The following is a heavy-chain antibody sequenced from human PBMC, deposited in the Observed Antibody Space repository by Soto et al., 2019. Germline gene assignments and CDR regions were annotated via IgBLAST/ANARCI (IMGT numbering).Heavy chain of an antibody. CDR2: IYYSGST. CDR3: ARHMHYGDLFDY. D-gene: IGHD4-17*01. J-gene: IGHJ4*02. CDR1: GGSISSSSYY. V-gene: IGHV4-39*01. Sequence: SETLSLTCTVSGGSISSSSYYWGWIRQPPGKGLEWIGSIYYSGSTYYNPSLKSRVTISVDTSKNQFSLKLSSVTAADTAVYYCARHMHYGDLFDYWGQGTLVTVSS.